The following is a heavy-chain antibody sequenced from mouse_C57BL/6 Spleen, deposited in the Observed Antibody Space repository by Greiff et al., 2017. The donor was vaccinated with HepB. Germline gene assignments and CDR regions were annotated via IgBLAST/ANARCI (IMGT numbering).Heavy chain of an antibody. CDR1: GYTFTIYW. Sequence: VQLQQPGAELVMPGASVKLSCKASGYTFTIYWMHWVKQRPGQGLEWIGEIDPSDSYTNYNQKFKGKSTLTVDKSSSTAYMQLSSLTSEDSAVYYCARCLPAYAMDYWGQGTSVTVSS. CDR2: IDPSDSYT. V-gene: IGHV1-69*01. CDR3: ARCLPAYAMDY. D-gene: IGHD2-10*01. J-gene: IGHJ4*01.